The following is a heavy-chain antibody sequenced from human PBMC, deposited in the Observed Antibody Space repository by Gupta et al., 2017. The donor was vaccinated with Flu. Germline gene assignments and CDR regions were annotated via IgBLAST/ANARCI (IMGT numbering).Heavy chain of an antibody. CDR3: TTVRIFGVVNYFDY. Sequence: EVQLVESGGGLVKPGGSLRLSCAASGFTFSKAWMSWVRQAPGKGLEWVGRIKSKTDGGTTDYAAPVKGRFTISRDDSKNTLYLQMNSLKTEDTAVYYCTTVRIFGVVNYFDYWGQGTLVTVSS. J-gene: IGHJ4*02. CDR1: GFTFSKAW. V-gene: IGHV3-15*01. D-gene: IGHD3-3*01. CDR2: IKSKTDGGTT.